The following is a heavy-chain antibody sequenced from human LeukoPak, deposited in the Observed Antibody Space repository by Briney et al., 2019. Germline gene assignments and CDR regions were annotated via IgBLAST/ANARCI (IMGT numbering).Heavy chain of an antibody. D-gene: IGHD2-8*02. CDR1: GGSISSYY. CDR2: ISDIGSI. CDR3: AGHHPRNTVDF. V-gene: IGHV4-59*08. J-gene: IGHJ4*02. Sequence: SETLSLTCTVSGGSISSYYWSWIRQPPGKGLEWIAYISDIGSINYNPSLKSRVTISLDTSKNQFCLTLSSVTAADTAVYYCAGHHPRNTVDFWGQGTLVTVSS.